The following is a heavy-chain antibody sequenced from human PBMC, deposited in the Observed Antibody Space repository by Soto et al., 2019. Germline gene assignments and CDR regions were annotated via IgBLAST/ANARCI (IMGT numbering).Heavy chain of an antibody. D-gene: IGHD2-8*02. Sequence: QVQLVQSGAEVKKPGASVKVSCKASGYTFINYYIHWVRQAPGHGLEWMAIINPTGGSTNYARKFQGRLTLTMDTSTTTGYMELSSLTSEDTAIYYCARQLAAGDVWGQGTLVTVSS. V-gene: IGHV1-46*01. CDR1: GYTFINYY. CDR3: ARQLAAGDV. J-gene: IGHJ4*02. CDR2: INPTGGST.